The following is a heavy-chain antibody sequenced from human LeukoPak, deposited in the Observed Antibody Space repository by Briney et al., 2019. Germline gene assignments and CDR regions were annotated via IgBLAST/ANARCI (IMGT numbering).Heavy chain of an antibody. CDR2: INPNSGGT. V-gene: IGHV1-2*02. CDR3: ARVPEVVGYCSGGSCYSEFSLDY. J-gene: IGHJ4*02. CDR1: GYTFTGYY. Sequence: ASVTVSCKASGYTFTGYYMHWVRQAPGQGLEWMGWINPNSGGTNYAQKFQGRVTMTRATSISTAYMELSRLRSDDTAVYYCARVPEVVGYCSGGSCYSEFSLDYWGQGTLVTVSS. D-gene: IGHD2-15*01.